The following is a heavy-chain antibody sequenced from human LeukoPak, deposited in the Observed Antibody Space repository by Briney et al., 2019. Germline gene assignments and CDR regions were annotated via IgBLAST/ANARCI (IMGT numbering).Heavy chain of an antibody. V-gene: IGHV3-53*01. J-gene: IGHJ4*02. D-gene: IGHD5-18*01. CDR1: GFTVSNNY. CDR3: AKDLGWIQFGY. CDR2: ISGGGNT. Sequence: GGSLRLSCAVSGFTVSNNYMSWVRQAPGKGLEWVSVISGGGNTYDADSVKGRFTISRDNSKNTLYLQMNSLRAEDTAVYYCAKDLGWIQFGYWGQGALVTVSS.